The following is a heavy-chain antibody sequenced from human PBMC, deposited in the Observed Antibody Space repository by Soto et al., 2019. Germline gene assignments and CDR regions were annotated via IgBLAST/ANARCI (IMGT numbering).Heavy chain of an antibody. CDR1: GGSISSYY. CDR2: IYYSGST. J-gene: IGHJ4*02. D-gene: IGHD3-10*01. Sequence: QVQLQESGPGLVKPSETLSLTCTVSGGSISSYYWSWIRQPPGKGLEWIGYIYYSGSTNYNPSLKSXXTXSAXTSKNQFSLKLSSVTAADTAVYYCARLWFGEPVDYWGQGTLVTVSS. CDR3: ARLWFGEPVDY. V-gene: IGHV4-59*08.